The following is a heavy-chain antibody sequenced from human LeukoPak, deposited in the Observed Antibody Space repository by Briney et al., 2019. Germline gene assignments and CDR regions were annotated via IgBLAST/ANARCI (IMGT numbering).Heavy chain of an antibody. CDR1: GSTFTNAW. CDR3: STLTSRGLSDS. Sequence: GGSLRLSCAASGSTFTNAWMNWVRQAPGKGLEWVGRIKSKADGETIDYAAPVKGRFTFSRDDSKNMLYLQMNSLKSEDTAVYYCSTLTSRGLSDSWGQGTLVTVSS. D-gene: IGHD1-20*01. J-gene: IGHJ4*02. V-gene: IGHV3-15*07. CDR2: IKSKADGETI.